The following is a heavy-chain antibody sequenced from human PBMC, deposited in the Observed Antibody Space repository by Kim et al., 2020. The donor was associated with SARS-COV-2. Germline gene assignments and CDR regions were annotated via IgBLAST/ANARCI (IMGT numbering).Heavy chain of an antibody. CDR1: GFMFSSYW. Sequence: GGSLRLSCAASGFMFSSYWMHWVRQAPGKGLVWVGVIESDGSVKTYADSVKGRFTISRDNAKNTLYLQMNSLGTEDTAVYYCAKGSGYGYDSHSYLGYWG. V-gene: IGHV3-30*18. CDR3: AKGSGYGYDSHSYLGY. J-gene: IGHJ4*01. D-gene: IGHD5-18*01. CDR2: IESDGSVK.